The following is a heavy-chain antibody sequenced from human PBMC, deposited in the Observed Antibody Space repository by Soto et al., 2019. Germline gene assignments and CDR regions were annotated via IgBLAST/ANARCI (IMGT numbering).Heavy chain of an antibody. CDR3: AREVTMVRRASAFDI. Sequence: SETLSLTCTVSGGSISSGGYYWSWIRQHPGKGLEWIRYIYYSGSTYYNPSLKSRVTISVDTSKNQFSLKLSSVTAADTAVYYCAREVTMVRRASAFDIWGQGTMVTVSS. V-gene: IGHV4-31*03. J-gene: IGHJ3*02. CDR1: GGSISSGGYY. D-gene: IGHD3-10*01. CDR2: IYYSGST.